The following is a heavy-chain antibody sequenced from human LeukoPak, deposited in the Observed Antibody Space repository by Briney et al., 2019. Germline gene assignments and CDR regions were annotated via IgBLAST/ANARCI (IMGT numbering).Heavy chain of an antibody. CDR1: GFTFSSYS. J-gene: IGHJ4*02. CDR3: ARGLRAVGTTLDY. D-gene: IGHD1-7*01. CDR2: LYGGTI. V-gene: IGHV3-49*04. Sequence: PGGSLRLSCAASGFTFSSYSMNWVRQAPGKGLEWVVLLYGGTIEYGASVKGRFSISRDDSKTIAYLQMDSLKTEDTGVYYCARGLRAVGTTLDYWGLGTLVTVSS.